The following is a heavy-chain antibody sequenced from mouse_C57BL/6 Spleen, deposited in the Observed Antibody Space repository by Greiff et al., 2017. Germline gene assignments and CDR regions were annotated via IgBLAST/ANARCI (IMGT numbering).Heavy chain of an antibody. V-gene: IGHV5-4*01. Sequence: EVKVVESGGGLVKPGGSLKLSCAASGFTFSSYAMSWVRQTPEKRLEWVATISDGGSYTYYPDNVKGRFTISRDNAKNNLYLQMSHLKSEDTAMYYCARDGTTVSWYFDVWGTGTTVTVSS. J-gene: IGHJ1*03. CDR2: ISDGGSYT. CDR3: ARDGTTVSWYFDV. D-gene: IGHD1-1*01. CDR1: GFTFSSYA.